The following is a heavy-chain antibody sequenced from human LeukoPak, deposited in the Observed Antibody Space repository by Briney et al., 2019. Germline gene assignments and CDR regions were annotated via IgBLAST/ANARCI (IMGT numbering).Heavy chain of an antibody. Sequence: GGSLRLSCAASGFTFSNYYMSWIRRAPGKGLEWVAVISYDGSNKYYADSVKGRFTISRDNSKNTLYLQMNSLRAEDTAVYYCAKEDGSVDYWGQGTLVTVSS. V-gene: IGHV3-30*18. CDR3: AKEDGSVDY. D-gene: IGHD3-22*01. CDR1: GFTFSNYY. CDR2: ISYDGSNK. J-gene: IGHJ4*02.